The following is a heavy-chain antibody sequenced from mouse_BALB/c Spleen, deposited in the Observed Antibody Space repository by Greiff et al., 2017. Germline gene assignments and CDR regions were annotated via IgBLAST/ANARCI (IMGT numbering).Heavy chain of an antibody. Sequence: EVHLLESGGGLVKPGGSLKLSCAASGFTFSSYAMYWVRQSPEKRLEWVAEISRGGSYTYYPDTVTGQFTISRDNAKNTRYLEMSILSSEDTAMSFYARDGNGSSYACFAYWGQGTLVTVSA. CDR1: GFTFSSYA. J-gene: IGHJ3*01. CDR3: ARDGNGSSYACFAY. V-gene: IGHV5-9-4*01. CDR2: ISRGGSYT. D-gene: IGHD1-1*01.